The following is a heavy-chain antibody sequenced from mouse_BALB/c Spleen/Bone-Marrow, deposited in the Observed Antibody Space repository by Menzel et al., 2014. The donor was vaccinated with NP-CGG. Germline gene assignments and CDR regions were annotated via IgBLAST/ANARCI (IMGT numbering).Heavy chain of an antibody. CDR1: GYAFTNYL. Sequence: VQLQQSGAELVRPGTSVKVSCKASGYAFTNYLIEWVKQRPGQGLEWIGVINPGSGGTNYNEKFKGKATLTADKSSSTAYMQLNSLTSDDSAVYFCAREVRRNYAMDYWGQGTSVTVSS. V-gene: IGHV1-54*03. CDR3: AREVRRNYAMDY. J-gene: IGHJ4*01. D-gene: IGHD2-14*01. CDR2: INPGSGGT.